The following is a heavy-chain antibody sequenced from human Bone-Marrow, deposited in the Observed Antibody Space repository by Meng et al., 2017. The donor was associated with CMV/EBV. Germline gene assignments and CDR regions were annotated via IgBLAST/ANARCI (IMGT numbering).Heavy chain of an antibody. D-gene: IGHD2-15*01. V-gene: IGHV4-34*01. Sequence: GSLRLSCAVYGGSFSGYYYRSWIRQPPGKGLEWIGEINHSGNTNYNPSLKSRVTISVDTSKNQFSLKLSSVTAADTAVYYCARKLPRYWYFDLWGRGTLVTVSS. CDR3: ARKLPRYWYFDL. CDR2: INHSGNT. CDR1: GGSFSGYY. J-gene: IGHJ2*01.